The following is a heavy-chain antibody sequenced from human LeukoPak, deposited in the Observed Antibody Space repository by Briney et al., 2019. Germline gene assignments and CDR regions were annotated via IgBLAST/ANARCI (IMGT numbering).Heavy chain of an antibody. V-gene: IGHV3-23*01. CDR1: GFRFSSYA. CDR2: FGGNDIA. J-gene: IGHJ6*02. D-gene: IGHD3-10*01. CDR3: ARGGRSQTYYYEMDV. Sequence: TGGSLRLSCAASGFRFSSYAMSWVRLAPGKGLEWVSGFGGNDIAYYAESVKGRFTISRDNSKDTLFLQMDSLRADDTAVYYCARGGRSQTYYYEMDVWGQGTTVIVSS.